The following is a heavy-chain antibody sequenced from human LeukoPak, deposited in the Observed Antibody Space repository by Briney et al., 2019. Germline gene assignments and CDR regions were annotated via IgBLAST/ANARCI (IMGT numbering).Heavy chain of an antibody. CDR2: INPNSGGT. J-gene: IGHJ5*02. V-gene: IGHV1-2*02. D-gene: IGHD3-10*01. CDR3: ARAVGYYGSNWFDP. Sequence: ASVKVSCKASGYTFTGYCMHWVRQAPGQGLEWVGWINPNSGGTNYAQKFQGRVTMTRDTSISTAYMELSRLRSDDTAVYYCARAVGYYGSNWFDPWGQGTLVTVSS. CDR1: GYTFTGYC.